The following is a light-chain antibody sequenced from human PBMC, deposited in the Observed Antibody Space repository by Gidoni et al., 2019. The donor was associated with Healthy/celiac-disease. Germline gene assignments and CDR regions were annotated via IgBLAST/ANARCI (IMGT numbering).Light chain of an antibody. CDR3: QQSYSTPLT. CDR2: AAS. J-gene: IGKJ4*01. V-gene: IGKV1-39*01. Sequence: DIKMTQSQSSLSASVGDRVTITCLASQSISSYLNWYQQKPGKAPKLLIYAASSLQSGVPSRFSGRGSGTDFTLTISSLQPEDFATYYCQQSYSTPLTFGGGTKVEIK. CDR1: QSISSY.